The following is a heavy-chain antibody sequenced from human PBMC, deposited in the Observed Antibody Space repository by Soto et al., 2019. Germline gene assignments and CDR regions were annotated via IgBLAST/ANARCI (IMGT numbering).Heavy chain of an antibody. CDR3: AKQDSGSYYGVFYYYYGMDV. CDR2: ISYDGSNK. CDR1: GFTFSSYG. D-gene: IGHD1-26*01. Sequence: LRLSCAASGFTFSSYGMHWVRQAPGKGLEWVAVISYDGSNKYYADSVKGRFTISRDNSKNTLYLQMKSLRAEDTAVYYCAKQDSGSYYGVFYYYYGMDVWGQGTTVTVSS. J-gene: IGHJ6*02. V-gene: IGHV3-30*18.